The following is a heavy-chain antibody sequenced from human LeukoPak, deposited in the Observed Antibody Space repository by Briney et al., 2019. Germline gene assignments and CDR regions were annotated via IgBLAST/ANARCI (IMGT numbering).Heavy chain of an antibody. J-gene: IGHJ4*02. CDR1: GGSISSYY. CDR2: IYYSGST. V-gene: IGHV4-59*12. CDR3: ARLQSRAVDY. D-gene: IGHD5-24*01. Sequence: NPSETLSLTCTVSGGSISSYYWSWIRQPPGKGLEWIGYIYYSGSTYYNPSLKSRVTISVDRSKNQFSLKLSSVTAADTAVYYCARLQSRAVDYWGQGTLVTVSS.